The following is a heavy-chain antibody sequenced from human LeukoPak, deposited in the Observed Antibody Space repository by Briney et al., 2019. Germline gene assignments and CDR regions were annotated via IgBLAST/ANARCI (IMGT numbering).Heavy chain of an antibody. V-gene: IGHV3-21*01. CDR2: ISSRSSYI. D-gene: IGHD1-7*01. CDR3: ARDSSSWNLGKNWFDP. CDR1: GVTFSRSI. Sequence: GGSLRLSCAASGVTFSRSIMQWVRQAPGKGLEWVSSISSRSSYIYYADSVKGRFTISRDNAKNSLYLQMNSLRAEDTAVYYCARDSSSWNLGKNWFDPWGQGILVTVSS. J-gene: IGHJ5*02.